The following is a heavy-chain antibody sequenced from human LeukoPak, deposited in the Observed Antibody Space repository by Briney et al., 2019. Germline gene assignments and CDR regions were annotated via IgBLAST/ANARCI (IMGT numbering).Heavy chain of an antibody. D-gene: IGHD2-2*01. CDR1: GYTFTGYY. CDR2: INPNDGGT. V-gene: IGHV1-2*02. CDR3: AGICSSSCCHLDY. Sequence: ASVKVSCKASGYTFTGYYMHWVRQAPGQGLEWVGGINPNDGGTYSAQKFQGRVTMTRDTSISTVYMELSSLTSVDTAVYFCAGICSSSCCHLDYWGQGTPVTVSS. J-gene: IGHJ4*02.